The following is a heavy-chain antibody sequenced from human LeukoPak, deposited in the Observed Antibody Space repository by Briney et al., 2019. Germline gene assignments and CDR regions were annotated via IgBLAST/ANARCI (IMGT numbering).Heavy chain of an antibody. CDR3: ARVGGVRWFGETDYYMDV. CDR1: GFTFSTFG. J-gene: IGHJ6*03. CDR2: IRYDGTNK. V-gene: IGHV3-30*02. D-gene: IGHD3-10*01. Sequence: GGSLRLSCAASGFAASGFTFSTFGMHWVRQAPGKGLEWVAFIRYDGTNKYYADSVKGRFTISRDNSKNTLYLQMNSLRAEDTAVYYCARVGGVRWFGETDYYMDVWGKGTTVTISS.